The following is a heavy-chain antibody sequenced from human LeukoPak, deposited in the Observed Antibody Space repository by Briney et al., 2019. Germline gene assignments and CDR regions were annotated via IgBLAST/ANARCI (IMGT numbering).Heavy chain of an antibody. J-gene: IGHJ6*03. CDR1: GGTFSSYA. CDR2: IIPIFGTA. V-gene: IGHV1-69*05. D-gene: IGHD6-13*01. Sequence: GSSVKVSCKASGGTFSSYAISWVRQAPGQGLEWMGGIIPIFGTANYAQKFQGRVTITTDESTSTAYMELSSLRSEDTAVYYCARDLYPAIAAPGTFDYYYYMDVWGKGTTVTVSS. CDR3: ARDLYPAIAAPGTFDYYYYMDV.